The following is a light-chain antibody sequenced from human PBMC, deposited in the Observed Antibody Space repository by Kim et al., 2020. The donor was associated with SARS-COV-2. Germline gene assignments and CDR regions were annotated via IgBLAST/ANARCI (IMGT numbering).Light chain of an antibody. CDR3: QAWDSSTVV. Sequence: SPGPTASITCSGVKLGAKDACWYQQKPSQSPVLVIYQDSKRPSGLPGRFSGSNSGNTATLTVSGTQAMDEADYYCQAWDSSTVVFGGGTQLTVL. CDR1: KLGAKD. CDR2: QDS. V-gene: IGLV3-1*01. J-gene: IGLJ2*01.